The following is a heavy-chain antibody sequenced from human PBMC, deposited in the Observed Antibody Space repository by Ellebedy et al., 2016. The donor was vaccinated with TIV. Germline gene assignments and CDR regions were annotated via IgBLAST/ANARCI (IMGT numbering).Heavy chain of an antibody. V-gene: IGHV1-69*13. Sequence: SVKVSXKASGYTFTSYDINWVRQATGQGLEWMGGIIPIFGTANYAQKFQGRVTITADESTSTAYMELSSLRSEDTAVYYCARNSGYDFRGGMDVWGKGTTVTVSS. J-gene: IGHJ6*04. D-gene: IGHD5-12*01. CDR1: GYTFTSYD. CDR2: IIPIFGTA. CDR3: ARNSGYDFRGGMDV.